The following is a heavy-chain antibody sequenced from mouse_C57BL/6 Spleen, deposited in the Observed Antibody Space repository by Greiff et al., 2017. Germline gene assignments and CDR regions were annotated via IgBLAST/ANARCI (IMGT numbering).Heavy chain of an antibody. J-gene: IGHJ4*01. CDR1: GYTFTSYW. V-gene: IGHV1-55*01. CDR3: ARDPYYGRAMDY. CDR2: IYPGSGST. Sequence: QVQLQQPGAELVKPGASVKMSCKASGYTFTSYWITWVKQRPGQGLEWIGDIYPGSGSTNYNEKFKRKATLTVDTSSSTAYMQLSSLTSEDSAVXYCARDPYYGRAMDYWGQGTSVTVSS. D-gene: IGHD1-1*01.